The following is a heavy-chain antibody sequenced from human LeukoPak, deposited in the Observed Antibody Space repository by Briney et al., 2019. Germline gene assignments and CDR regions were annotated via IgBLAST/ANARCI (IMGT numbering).Heavy chain of an antibody. Sequence: GGSLRLSCVASGFNFSNYAMHWVRQAPGRGLEYVSGISSYGISTYYADSVKGRFTISRDNSKNTLYLQMGSLRPEDMAVYYCARVLLVDCSTTTCYVGAFDMWGQGTMVTVSS. V-gene: IGHV3-64*02. D-gene: IGHD2-2*01. J-gene: IGHJ3*02. CDR3: ARVLLVDCSTTTCYVGAFDM. CDR1: GFNFSNYA. CDR2: ISSYGIST.